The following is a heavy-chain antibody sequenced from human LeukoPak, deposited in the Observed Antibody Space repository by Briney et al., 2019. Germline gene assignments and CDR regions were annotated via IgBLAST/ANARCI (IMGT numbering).Heavy chain of an antibody. V-gene: IGHV4-61*02. Sequence: SETLSLTCTVSGGSLSSGTYYWSWIRQPAGEGLEWIGRIYSSGSTNYNPSLKSRVTISVDTSKNQFSLKLSSMTAADTAVYYCARASAAAFDYWGQGTLVTVSS. CDR1: GGSLSSGTYY. CDR2: IYSSGST. J-gene: IGHJ4*02. D-gene: IGHD6-13*01. CDR3: ARASAAAFDY.